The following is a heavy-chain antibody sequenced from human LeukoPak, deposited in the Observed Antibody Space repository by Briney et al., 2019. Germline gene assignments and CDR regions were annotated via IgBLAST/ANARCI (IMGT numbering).Heavy chain of an antibody. D-gene: IGHD3-10*01. Sequence: GASVKVSCKASGYTFTSYDINWVRQATGQGLEWMGWMNPNSGNTGYAQKFQGRVTITRNTSISTAYMELSGLRSEDTAVYYCARGFREGDWFDPWGQGTLVTVSS. CDR3: ARGFREGDWFDP. J-gene: IGHJ5*02. CDR2: MNPNSGNT. V-gene: IGHV1-8*03. CDR1: GYTFTSYD.